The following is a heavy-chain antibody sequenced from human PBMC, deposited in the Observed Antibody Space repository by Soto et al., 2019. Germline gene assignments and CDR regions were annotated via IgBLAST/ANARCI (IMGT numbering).Heavy chain of an antibody. CDR2: VFYGGT. V-gene: IGHV4-59*01. D-gene: IGHD3-16*01. CDR1: GRTMISNC. CDR3: ASYRGALYFES. Sequence: PSETLSLTCSVSGRTMISNCCSFVRQSPDKGLEWLGYVFYGGTDYTPSLGGLVSMSVETSKSQFSLKLTPVTVADTAVYYCASYRGALYFESWGPGILVTVS. J-gene: IGHJ4*02.